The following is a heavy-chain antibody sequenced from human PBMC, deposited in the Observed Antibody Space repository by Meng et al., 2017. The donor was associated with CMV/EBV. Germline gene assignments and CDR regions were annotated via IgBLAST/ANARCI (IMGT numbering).Heavy chain of an antibody. V-gene: IGHV3-21*01. Sequence: GVLKISCAASGFTFSSYSMNWVRQAPGKGLEWVSSISSSSSYIYYADSVKGRFTISRDNAKNSLYLQMNSLRAEDTAVYYCARGRLGSYSSVDYWGQGTLVTVSS. D-gene: IGHD1-26*01. CDR1: GFTFSSYS. J-gene: IGHJ4*02. CDR3: ARGRLGSYSSVDY. CDR2: ISSSSSYI.